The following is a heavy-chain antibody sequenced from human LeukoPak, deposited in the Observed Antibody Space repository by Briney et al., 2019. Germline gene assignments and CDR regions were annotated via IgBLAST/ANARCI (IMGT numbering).Heavy chain of an antibody. D-gene: IGHD5-24*01. Sequence: GGSLRLSCAASGFTFSSHWMSWVRQAPGKGLEWVANINQDGSEKYYVDSVKGRFTISRDNAKNSLYLQMNSLRAEDTAVYYCARDGVRDGLYFDYWGQGTLVTVSS. V-gene: IGHV3-7*01. CDR2: INQDGSEK. CDR3: ARDGVRDGLYFDY. CDR1: GFTFSSHW. J-gene: IGHJ4*02.